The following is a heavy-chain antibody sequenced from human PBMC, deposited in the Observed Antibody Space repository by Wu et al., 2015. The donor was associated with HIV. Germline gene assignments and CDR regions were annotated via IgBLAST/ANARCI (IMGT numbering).Heavy chain of an antibody. D-gene: IGHD3-16*01. V-gene: IGHV1-46*03. CDR3: ARDRKGLGKTGSDFDY. CDR2: INPSGGSA. J-gene: IGHJ4*02. CDR1: GYTFTSYY. Sequence: QVQLVQSGAEVKKPGASVKVSCKTSGYTFTSYYMHWVRQAPGQGLEWMGIINPSGGSASYTQNFQGRVTMSRDTSTSTVYMELSSLRSEDTAVYYCARDRKGLGKTGSDFDYWGQGTLVTVS.